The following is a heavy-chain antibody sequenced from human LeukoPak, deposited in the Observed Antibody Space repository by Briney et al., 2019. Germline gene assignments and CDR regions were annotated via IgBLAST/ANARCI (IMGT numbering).Heavy chain of an antibody. J-gene: IGHJ4*02. D-gene: IGHD3-22*01. Sequence: GASVKVSCKASVYTFTGYYWHWVGQAGGQGLDGMGCINLHSGGTNYAQKFQGRVTITRATSITTAYLELSRLRSDATDVYYCATVGSGYDSSGFSLDYWGQGTLVTVSS. CDR1: VYTFTGYY. CDR2: INLHSGGT. V-gene: IGHV1-2*02. CDR3: ATVGSGYDSSGFSLDY.